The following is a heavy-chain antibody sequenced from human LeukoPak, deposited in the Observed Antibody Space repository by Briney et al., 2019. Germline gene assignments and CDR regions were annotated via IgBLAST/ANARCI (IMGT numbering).Heavy chain of an antibody. J-gene: IGHJ4*02. CDR2: IYYSGST. CDR3: ARSSPNLAGYFDY. Sequence: SETLSLTCTVSGGSISSGDYYWSWIRQPPGKGLEWIGYIYYSGSTYYNPSLKSRVTISVDTSKNQFSLKLSSVTAVDTAVYYCARSSPNLAGYFDYWGQGTLVTVSS. CDR1: GGSISSGDYY. V-gene: IGHV4-30-4*01. D-gene: IGHD3-10*01.